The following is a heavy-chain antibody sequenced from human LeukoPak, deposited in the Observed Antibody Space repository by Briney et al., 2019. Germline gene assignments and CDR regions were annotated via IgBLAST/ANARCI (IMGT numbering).Heavy chain of an antibody. Sequence: ASVKVSCKASGGTFSSYAISWVRQAPGQGLEWMGRIIPIFGIANYAQKFQGRVTITADKSTSTAYMELSSLRSEDTAVYYCARDRDGYNTYDCWGQGTLVTVSS. J-gene: IGHJ4*02. D-gene: IGHD5-24*01. CDR3: ARDRDGYNTYDC. CDR2: IIPIFGIA. V-gene: IGHV1-69*04. CDR1: GGTFSSYA.